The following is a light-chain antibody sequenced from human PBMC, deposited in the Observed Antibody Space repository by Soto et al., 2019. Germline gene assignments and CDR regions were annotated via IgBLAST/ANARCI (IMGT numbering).Light chain of an antibody. CDR3: MQAIEIPWT. Sequence: MTKTQLSLSIIPGQTASISCTSRQSLLQSDGKTYFYWYVQKAGQAPQPLIYGVSNRFSGVPERFSGSGSRTDFTLKISRVEADDVGIYYCMQAIEIPWTFGQGTKVDI. J-gene: IGKJ1*01. CDR2: GVS. V-gene: IGKV2D-29*01. CDR1: QSLLQSDGKTY.